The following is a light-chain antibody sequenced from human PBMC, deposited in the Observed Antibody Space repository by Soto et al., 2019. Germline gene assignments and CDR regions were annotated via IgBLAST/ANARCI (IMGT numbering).Light chain of an antibody. J-gene: IGLJ3*02. V-gene: IGLV2-8*01. CDR2: EVS. CDR1: SSDVGGYNY. Sequence: QSALTQPPSAPGSPGQSVTISCTGTSSDVGGYNYVSWYQQHPGKAPKVMIYEVSKRPSGVPERFSGSKSGNTASLTVSGLQAEDEADYYCSSYAGRVWVFGGGTKLTVL. CDR3: SSYAGRVWV.